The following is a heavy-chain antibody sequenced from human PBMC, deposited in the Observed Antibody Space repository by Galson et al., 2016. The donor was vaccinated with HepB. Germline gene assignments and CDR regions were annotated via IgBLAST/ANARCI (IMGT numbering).Heavy chain of an antibody. CDR2: IYWDGEK. J-gene: IGHJ2*01. V-gene: IGHV2-5*02. D-gene: IGHD5-24*01. Sequence: PALVKPTQTLTLTCTLSGFSLRSNDVGVAWTRQAPGKALEWLTIIYWDGEKKYIPSLRGRLTITEDTSKNQVVLTLTNVDSLDTGTYYCARRPGRGDGAAFDLGGRGTLVTVSS. CDR1: GFSLRSNDVG. CDR3: ARRPGRGDGAAFDL.